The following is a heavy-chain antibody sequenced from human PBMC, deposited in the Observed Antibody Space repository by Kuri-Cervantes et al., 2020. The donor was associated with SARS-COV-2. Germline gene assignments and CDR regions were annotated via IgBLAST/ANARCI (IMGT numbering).Heavy chain of an antibody. CDR1: GFTFSRDT. V-gene: IGHV3-74*01. CDR2: MNGDGSTI. CDR3: ARAPSGSPTEF. D-gene: IGHD1-26*01. Sequence: GESLKISCAASGFTFSRDTMYWVRQAPGKGLVWVSRMNGDGSTITYADSVKGRFTISRDNAKNTLYLQMNSLRVEDTAVYFCARAPSGSPTEFWGQGTLVTVS. J-gene: IGHJ4*02.